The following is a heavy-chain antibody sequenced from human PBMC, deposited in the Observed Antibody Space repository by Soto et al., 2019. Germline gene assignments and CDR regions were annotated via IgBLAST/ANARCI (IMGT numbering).Heavy chain of an antibody. J-gene: IGHJ5*02. Sequence: ASVKVSCKASGYTFTSYAMHWVRQAPGQRLEWMGWINAGNGNTKYSQKFQGRVTITRDTSASTAYMELSSLRSEDTAVYYCAREGIVVVVAAIWFWSDPWGQGTLVTVSS. CDR3: AREGIVVVVAAIWFWSDP. CDR1: GYTFTSYA. CDR2: INAGNGNT. V-gene: IGHV1-3*01. D-gene: IGHD2-15*01.